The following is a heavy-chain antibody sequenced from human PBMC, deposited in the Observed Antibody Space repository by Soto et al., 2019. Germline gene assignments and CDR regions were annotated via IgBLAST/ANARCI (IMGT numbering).Heavy chain of an antibody. J-gene: IGHJ3*01. V-gene: IGHV3-33*01. Sequence: GGSLRLSCAASGFTFSSYGMHWVRQAPGKGLEWVAVIWYDGSNKYYADSVKGRFTISRDNSKNTLYLQMNSLRAEDTAVYYCACGFKSDGSSGYPRHYGLDVWGQGTMVTVSS. D-gene: IGHD3-22*01. CDR3: ACGFKSDGSSGYPRHYGLDV. CDR1: GFTFSSYG. CDR2: IWYDGSNK.